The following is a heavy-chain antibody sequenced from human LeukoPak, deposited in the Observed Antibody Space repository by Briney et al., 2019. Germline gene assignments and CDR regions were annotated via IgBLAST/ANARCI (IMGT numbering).Heavy chain of an antibody. CDR3: ARGSRYCSSTSCSNWFDP. J-gene: IGHJ5*02. V-gene: IGHV1-69*06. D-gene: IGHD2-2*01. Sequence: ASVKVSCKASGGTFSSYAISWVRQAPGQGLEWMGGIIPIFGTAKYAQKFQGRVTITADKSTSTAYMELSSLRSEDTAVYYCARGSRYCSSTSCSNWFDPWGQGTLVTVSS. CDR1: GGTFSSYA. CDR2: IIPIFGTA.